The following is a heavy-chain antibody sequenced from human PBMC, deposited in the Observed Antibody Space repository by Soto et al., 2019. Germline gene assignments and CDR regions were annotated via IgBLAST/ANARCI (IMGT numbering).Heavy chain of an antibody. V-gene: IGHV4-31*03. D-gene: IGHD6-19*01. Sequence: PSETLSLTCTVSGGSISSGVYYWGWIRQHKGKGLEWIGYIYYSGSTYYNPSLKSRVTKSVDTSKKQFSLKLSSVIVAYTAVYYCARVVAVERTVDYWCQATLVTVSS. CDR1: GGSISSGVYY. CDR3: ARVVAVERTVDY. J-gene: IGHJ4*02. CDR2: IYYSGST.